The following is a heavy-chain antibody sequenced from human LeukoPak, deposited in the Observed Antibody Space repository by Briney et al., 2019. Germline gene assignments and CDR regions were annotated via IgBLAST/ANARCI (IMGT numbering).Heavy chain of an antibody. CDR3: ARDLSPVVRASPMGY. Sequence: GRSLRLSCAASGFTFSSYGMHWVRQAPGKGLEWVAVIWYDGSNTYYADSVKGRFTISRDNSKNTLYLQMNSLRAEDTAVYYCARDLSPVVRASPMGYWGQGTLVTVSS. J-gene: IGHJ4*02. CDR1: GFTFSSYG. CDR2: IWYDGSNT. D-gene: IGHD3-10*01. V-gene: IGHV3-33*01.